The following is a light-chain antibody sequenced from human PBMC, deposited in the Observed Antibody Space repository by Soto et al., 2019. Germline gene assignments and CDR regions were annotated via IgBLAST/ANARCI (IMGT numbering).Light chain of an antibody. CDR3: QQYDTYSRT. J-gene: IGKJ1*01. V-gene: IGKV1-5*01. CDR1: QSINTW. CDR2: DAS. Sequence: IQLTQSPSSLSTSVGDRFTFTCLASQSINTWLAWYQQKPGKAPKLLIYDASSLQSGVPSRFTGRGSGTDFTLTISSLQPDDFATYYCQQYDTYSRTFGQGTKVDIK.